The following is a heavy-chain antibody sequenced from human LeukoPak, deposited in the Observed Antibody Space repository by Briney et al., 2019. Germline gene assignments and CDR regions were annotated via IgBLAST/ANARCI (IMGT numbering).Heavy chain of an antibody. D-gene: IGHD2-2*01. CDR1: AYSFTSYG. V-gene: IGHV7-4-1*02. J-gene: IGHJ5*02. CDR2: INTNTGNP. CDR3: ARDPGDDFVVPGDP. Sequence: ASVKVSCKASAYSFTSYGISWVRQAPGQGLEWMGWINTNTGNPTYAPGFTGRFVFSLDTSVSTTYLQISSLKAEDTAVYYCARDPGDDFVVPGDPWGQGTLVTVSS.